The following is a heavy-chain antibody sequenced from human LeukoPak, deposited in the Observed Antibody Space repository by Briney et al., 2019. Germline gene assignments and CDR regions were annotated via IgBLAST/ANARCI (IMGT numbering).Heavy chain of an antibody. CDR1: GFTFSNYA. CDR3: ANRGKYYFDY. V-gene: IGHV3-23*01. Sequence: GGSLRLSCAASGFTFSNYAMSWVRQAPGKGLEWVSTISGATSGTYYADSVKGRFTISRDNSENTMYLQMNSLRAEDTAVYYCANRGKYYFDYWGQGTLVTVSS. J-gene: IGHJ4*02. CDR2: ISGATSGT. D-gene: IGHD3-16*01.